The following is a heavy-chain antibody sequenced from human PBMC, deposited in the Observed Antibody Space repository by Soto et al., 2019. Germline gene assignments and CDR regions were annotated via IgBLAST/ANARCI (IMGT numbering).Heavy chain of an antibody. V-gene: IGHV1-18*04. D-gene: IGHD1-26*01. CDR2: INPKNGNT. J-gene: IGHJ3*02. Sequence: ASVKVSCKASGYSFTGYSMHWVRQAPGQGLEWMGWINPKNGNTNYAQKLQGRVTMTTDTSTSTAYMELRSLRSDDTAVYYCARDKKRDRYSGSYILSAFDIWGQGTMVTVSS. CDR1: GYSFTGYS. CDR3: ARDKKRDRYSGSYILSAFDI.